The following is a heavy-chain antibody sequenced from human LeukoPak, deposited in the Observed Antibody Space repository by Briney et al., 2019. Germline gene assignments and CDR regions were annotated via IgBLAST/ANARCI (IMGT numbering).Heavy chain of an antibody. V-gene: IGHV3-53*01. J-gene: IGHJ4*02. CDR2: IYSGGST. D-gene: IGHD3-22*01. Sequence: GGSLRLSCAASGFTVSSNYMSWVRQPPGKGLEWVWVIYSGGSTYYADSVKGRFTISRDNSKNTLYLQMSSMRAEDTAVYYCARCARAYYDSSGYYWDYWGQGTLVTVSS. CDR3: ARCARAYYDSSGYYWDY. CDR1: GFTVSSNY.